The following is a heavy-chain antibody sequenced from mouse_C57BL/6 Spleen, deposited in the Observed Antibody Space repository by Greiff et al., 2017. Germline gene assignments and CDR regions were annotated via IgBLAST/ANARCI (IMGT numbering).Heavy chain of an antibody. Sequence: VQLVESGAELARPGASVKLSCKASGYTFTSYGISWVKQRTGQGLEWIGEIYPRSGNTYYNEKFKGKATLTADKSSSTAYMELRSLTSEDSAVYFCAREELPYYAMDYWGQGTSVTVSS. CDR3: AREELPYYAMDY. CDR1: GYTFTSYG. V-gene: IGHV1-81*01. J-gene: IGHJ4*01. CDR2: IYPRSGNT.